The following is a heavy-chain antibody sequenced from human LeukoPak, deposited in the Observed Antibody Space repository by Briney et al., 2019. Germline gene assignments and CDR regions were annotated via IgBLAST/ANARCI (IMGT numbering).Heavy chain of an antibody. CDR3: ARWTVAGRFFDY. D-gene: IGHD6-19*01. Sequence: GGSLRLSCAASGFTFSNYWMTWVRQAPGKGLEWVANVKQDGSGQYYVDSVKGRFTISRDNAKNSLYLQMNSLRAEDTAVYYCARWTVAGRFFDYWGQGTLVTVSS. J-gene: IGHJ4*02. CDR2: VKQDGSGQ. CDR1: GFTFSNYW. V-gene: IGHV3-7*03.